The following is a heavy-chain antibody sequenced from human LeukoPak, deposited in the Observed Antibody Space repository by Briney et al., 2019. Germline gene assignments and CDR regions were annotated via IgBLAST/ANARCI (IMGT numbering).Heavy chain of an antibody. Sequence: SGGSLRLSCAASGFTFANYAMSWVRQAPGEGLEWVSTLSHSGGDTYYADSVKGRFTISRDNSKNTLYLQMNSLRAEDTAVYYCAKRGSSWFDAFDIWGQGTMVTVSS. CDR2: LSHSGGDT. J-gene: IGHJ3*02. D-gene: IGHD6-13*01. CDR3: AKRGSSWFDAFDI. CDR1: GFTFANYA. V-gene: IGHV3-23*01.